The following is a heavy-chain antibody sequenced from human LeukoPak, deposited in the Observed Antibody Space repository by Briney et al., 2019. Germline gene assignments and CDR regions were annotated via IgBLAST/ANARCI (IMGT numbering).Heavy chain of an antibody. V-gene: IGHV3-23*01. CDR2: ISGSGGST. CDR1: GFTFSSYA. CDR3: AKDSRQYDFWSGPGDY. Sequence: GGSLRLSCAASGFTFSSYAMSWVRQAPGKGLEWVSAISGSGGSTYYADSVKGRFTISRDNSKNTLYLQMNSLRAEDTAVYYCAKDSRQYDFWSGPGDYWGQGTLVTVSS. J-gene: IGHJ4*02. D-gene: IGHD3-3*01.